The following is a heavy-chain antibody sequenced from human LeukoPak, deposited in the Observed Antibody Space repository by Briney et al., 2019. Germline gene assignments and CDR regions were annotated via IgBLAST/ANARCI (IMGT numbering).Heavy chain of an antibody. CDR2: ISSNSRYI. CDR3: ARGREGYSYEFDY. D-gene: IGHD5-18*01. CDR1: GFTFSTYS. V-gene: IGHV3-21*06. J-gene: IGHJ4*02. Sequence: GGSLRLSCAASGFTFSTYSMNWVRQAPGKGLEWVSSISSNSRYIYYADSMRGRFTISRDNAKNSLYLQMNRLRAEDTAVYYCARGREGYSYEFDYWGQGTLVTVSS.